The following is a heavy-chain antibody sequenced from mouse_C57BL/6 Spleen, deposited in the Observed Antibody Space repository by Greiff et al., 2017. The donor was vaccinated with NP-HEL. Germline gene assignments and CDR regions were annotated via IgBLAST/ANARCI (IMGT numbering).Heavy chain of an antibody. CDR1: GYTFTSYW. J-gene: IGHJ4*01. D-gene: IGHD2-1*01. CDR2: IDPSDSET. Sequence: VQLQQPGAELVRPGSSVKLSCKASGYTFTSYWMHWVKQRPIQGLEWIGNIDPSDSETHYNQKFKDKATLTVDKSSSTAYMQLSSLTSEDSAVYYCARWGNYGNYGYAMDYWGQGTSVTVSS. V-gene: IGHV1-52*01. CDR3: ARWGNYGNYGYAMDY.